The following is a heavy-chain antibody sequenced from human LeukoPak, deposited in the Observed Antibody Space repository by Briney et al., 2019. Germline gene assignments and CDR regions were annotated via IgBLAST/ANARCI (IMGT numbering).Heavy chain of an antibody. V-gene: IGHV3-11*01. J-gene: IGHJ4*02. D-gene: IGHD3-22*01. CDR3: ARAKDSSGYSEPDIDY. CDR2: ISSSGSTI. Sequence: KTGGSLRLSCAASGFTFSDYYMSWVRQAPGKGLEWVSYISSSGSTIYYADSVKGRFTISRDNAKNSLYLQMNSLRAEDTAVYCCARAKDSSGYSEPDIDYWGQGTLVTVSS. CDR1: GFTFSDYY.